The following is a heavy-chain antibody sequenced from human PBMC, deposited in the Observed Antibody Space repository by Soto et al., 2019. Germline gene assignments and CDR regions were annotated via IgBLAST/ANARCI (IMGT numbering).Heavy chain of an antibody. Sequence: EVQLVESGGGLVKPGGSLRLSGAASGFTFSSYSMNWVRQAPGKGLEWVSSISSSSSYIYYADSVKGRFTISRDNAKNSLYLQMNSLRAEDTAVYYCARGAHPGYSSGWSLGYWGQGTLVTVSS. CDR2: ISSSSSYI. CDR1: GFTFSSYS. V-gene: IGHV3-21*01. D-gene: IGHD6-19*01. J-gene: IGHJ4*02. CDR3: ARGAHPGYSSGWSLGY.